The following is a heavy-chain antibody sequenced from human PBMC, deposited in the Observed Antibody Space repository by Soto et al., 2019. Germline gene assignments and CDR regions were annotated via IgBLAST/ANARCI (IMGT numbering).Heavy chain of an antibody. CDR1: GGSLSNYG. J-gene: IGHJ6*02. CDR2: IIPVFGTP. CDR3: ARGDATKIVVTTYYAMDV. D-gene: IGHD3-22*01. V-gene: IGHV1-69*12. Sequence: QVQLVQSGAEVKKPGSSVKVSCKASGGSLSNYGISWVRQAPGRGLEWMGAIIPVFGTPNYAQKFQDRVTITAYESTTTVYMEVRSLTSEDTAVYYCARGDATKIVVTTYYAMDVWGQGTTVTVSS.